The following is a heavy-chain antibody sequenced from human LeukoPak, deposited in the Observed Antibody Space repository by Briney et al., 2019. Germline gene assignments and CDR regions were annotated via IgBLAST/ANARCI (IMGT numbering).Heavy chain of an antibody. D-gene: IGHD3-16*02. Sequence: SVKVSCKASGGTFSSYAISWVRQAPGQGLEWMGRIIPILGIANYAQKFQGRVTITTDKSTSTAYMELSSLRSEDTAVYYCARNPYDYVWGSYRDNWFDPWGQGTLVTVSS. J-gene: IGHJ5*02. CDR3: ARNPYDYVWGSYRDNWFDP. V-gene: IGHV1-69*04. CDR2: IIPILGIA. CDR1: GGTFSSYA.